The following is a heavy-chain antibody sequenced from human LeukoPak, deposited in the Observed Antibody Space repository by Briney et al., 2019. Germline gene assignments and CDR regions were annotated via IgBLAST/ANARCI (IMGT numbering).Heavy chain of an antibody. CDR1: GFTFSGSA. J-gene: IGHJ4*02. CDR3: TPTHPHDY. Sequence: GGSVRLSGAASGFTFSGSAMHWVRQASGKGLEWVGRTRSKANSYATAYAASVKGRFTISRDDPKTTAYLQMQSPKAADADVYYCTPTHPHDYWGQGTLVTVSS. V-gene: IGHV3-73*01. CDR2: TRSKANSYAT. D-gene: IGHD4-11*01.